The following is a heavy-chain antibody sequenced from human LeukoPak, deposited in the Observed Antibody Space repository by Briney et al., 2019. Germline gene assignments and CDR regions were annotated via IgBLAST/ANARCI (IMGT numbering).Heavy chain of an antibody. CDR2: ISSSSSYI. D-gene: IGHD1-26*01. Sequence: GGSLRLSCAASGFTFSSYSMNWVRQAPEKGLEWVSSISSSSSYIYYADSVKGRFTISRDNAKNSLYLQMNSLRAEDTAVYYCAREKGIVVTDAFDIWGQGTMVTVSS. CDR1: GFTFSSYS. J-gene: IGHJ3*02. CDR3: AREKGIVVTDAFDI. V-gene: IGHV3-21*01.